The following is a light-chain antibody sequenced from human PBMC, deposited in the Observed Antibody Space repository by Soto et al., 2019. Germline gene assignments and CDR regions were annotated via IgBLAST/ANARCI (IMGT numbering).Light chain of an antibody. Sequence: IQVTQSPSALSASVGDRVILTCRASQTIISYLHWYQQKPGKAPKLLIYAASSLQSGVPSRFSGSGSGTDFTLTISSLQPEDFATYYCQQTYSTLPTFGQGTKVDI. CDR3: QQTYSTLPT. V-gene: IGKV1-39*01. CDR1: QTIISY. CDR2: AAS. J-gene: IGKJ1*01.